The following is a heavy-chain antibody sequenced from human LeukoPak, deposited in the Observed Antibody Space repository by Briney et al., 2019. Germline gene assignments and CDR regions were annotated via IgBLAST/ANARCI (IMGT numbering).Heavy chain of an antibody. V-gene: IGHV3-53*01. CDR3: AKDPWDSSSSHFDY. D-gene: IGHD6-6*01. CDR2: IYAGGTT. CDR1: GFTVSSNY. J-gene: IGHJ4*02. Sequence: GGSLRLSCAASGFTVSSNYMNWVRQAPGKGLEWVSVIYAGGTTYYADSVKGRFTISRDNSENTLYLQMNSLRAEDTAVYYCAKDPWDSSSSHFDYWGQGTLVTVSS.